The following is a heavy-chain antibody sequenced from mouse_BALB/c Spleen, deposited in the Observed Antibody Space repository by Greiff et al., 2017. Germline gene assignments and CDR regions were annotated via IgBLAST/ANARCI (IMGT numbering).Heavy chain of an antibody. J-gene: IGHJ3*01. CDR2: INPSTGYT. V-gene: IGHV1-7*01. CDR1: GYTFTSYW. CDR3: ARCGSSGYVGFAY. D-gene: IGHD3-1*01. Sequence: QVQLQQSGAELAKPGASVKMSCKASGYTFTSYWMHWVKQRPGQGLEWIGYINPSTGYTEYNQKLKDKATLTADKPSSTAYMQLSSLTSEDSAVYYCARCGSSGYVGFAYWGQGTLVTVSA.